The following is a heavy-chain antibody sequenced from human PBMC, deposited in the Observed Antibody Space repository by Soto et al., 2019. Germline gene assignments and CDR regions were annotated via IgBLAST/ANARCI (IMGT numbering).Heavy chain of an antibody. J-gene: IGHJ4*02. D-gene: IGHD2-15*01. Sequence: SQTLSQTCPVSDGSISSGGYYWSCIRQPPGKGLEWIGYIYHSGSTYYNPSLKSRVTISVDRSKNQFSLKLSSVTAADTAVYYCARGQVVAAQHWGQGTLVTVSS. CDR3: ARGQVVAAQH. V-gene: IGHV4-30-2*01. CDR2: IYHSGST. CDR1: DGSISSGGYY.